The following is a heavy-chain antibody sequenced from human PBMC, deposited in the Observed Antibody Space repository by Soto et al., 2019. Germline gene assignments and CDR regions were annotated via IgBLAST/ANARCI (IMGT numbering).Heavy chain of an antibody. CDR3: ERRGTDLATIGSFDY. CDR2: ILFSGGTP. Sequence: QVQLVQSGAEVKRPGASVKVSCKASGYTFTNYYMHWVRQAPGQGLEWMGVILFSGGTPPYAQKFQGRVTMARYTSTSTVHVELRSLTSEDTAVYYCERRGTDLATIGSFDYWSQGTLVTVSS. V-gene: IGHV1-46*01. D-gene: IGHD3-16*01. CDR1: GYTFTNYY. J-gene: IGHJ4*02.